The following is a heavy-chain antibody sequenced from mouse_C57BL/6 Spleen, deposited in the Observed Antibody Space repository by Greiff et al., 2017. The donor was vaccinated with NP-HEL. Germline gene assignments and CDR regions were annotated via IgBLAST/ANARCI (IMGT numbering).Heavy chain of an antibody. Sequence: EVKLVESGGGLVKPGGSLKLSCAASGFTFSSYAMSWVRQTPEKRLEWVATISDGGSYTYYPDNVKGRFTISRDNAKNNQYLQMSHLKSEDTAMYYCAREKLGEDYFDYWGQGTTLTVSS. CDR2: ISDGGSYT. V-gene: IGHV5-4*01. CDR1: GFTFSSYA. J-gene: IGHJ2*01. D-gene: IGHD3-3*01. CDR3: AREKLGEDYFDY.